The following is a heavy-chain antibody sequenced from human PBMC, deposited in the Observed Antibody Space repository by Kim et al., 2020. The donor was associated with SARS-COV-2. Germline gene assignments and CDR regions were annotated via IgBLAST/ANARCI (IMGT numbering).Heavy chain of an antibody. D-gene: IGHD3-22*01. CDR2: ISAYNGNT. CDR1: GYTFTSYG. CDR3: ARVRYYYDSSGYDYFDY. Sequence: ASVKVSCKASGYTFTSYGISWVRQAPGQGLEWMGWISAYNGNTNYAQKLQGRVTMTTDTSTSTAYMELRSLRSDDTAVYYCARVRYYYDSSGYDYFDYWGQGTLVTVSS. J-gene: IGHJ4*02. V-gene: IGHV1-18*01.